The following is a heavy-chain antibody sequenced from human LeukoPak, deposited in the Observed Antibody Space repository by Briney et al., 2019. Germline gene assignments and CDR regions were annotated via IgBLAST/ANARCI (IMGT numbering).Heavy chain of an antibody. CDR3: ARERWVHCSSVTCYGPGY. J-gene: IGHJ4*02. V-gene: IGHV3-72*01. CDR2: IRKKTNGYTT. Sequence: PGGSLRLSCVASGFTFSEHYMDWVRQSPGQGLEWVGRIRKKTNGYTTEYAAPVRGRFTISRDDSRNSLYLQMNSLKTEDTAVYYCARERWVHCSSVTCYGPGYWGQGTLVTVSS. CDR1: GFTFSEHY. D-gene: IGHD2-2*01.